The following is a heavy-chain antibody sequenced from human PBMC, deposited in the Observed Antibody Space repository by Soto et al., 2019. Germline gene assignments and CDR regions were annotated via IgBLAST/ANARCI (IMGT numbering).Heavy chain of an antibody. D-gene: IGHD3-22*01. J-gene: IGHJ6*02. CDR1: GYTFTSYY. CDR3: ARVPLYYDSSGYYYDHYYGMDV. Sequence: ASLKGSCKASGYTFTSYYIHCARQSPLQLLEWLVIINPSAGSTSYAQNFQGRVTMTRDTSTSTVYMELSSLRSEDTAVYYCARVPLYYDSSGYYYDHYYGMDVWGQGTTVTVSS. CDR2: INPSAGST. V-gene: IGHV1-46*01.